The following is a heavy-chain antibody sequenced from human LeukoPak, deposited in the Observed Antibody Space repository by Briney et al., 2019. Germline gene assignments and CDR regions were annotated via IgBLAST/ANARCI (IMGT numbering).Heavy chain of an antibody. CDR2: IYPGDSDT. Sequence: GESLKISCKGSGYSFTSYWIGWVRQMPGKGLEWMGIIYPGDSDTGYSPFFQGQVTISADNSINTAYLQWSSLKASDTAMYYCARQEYCSGASCYTWFDPWGQGTLVTVSS. CDR1: GYSFTSYW. CDR3: ARQEYCSGASCYTWFDP. V-gene: IGHV5-51*01. D-gene: IGHD2-15*01. J-gene: IGHJ5*02.